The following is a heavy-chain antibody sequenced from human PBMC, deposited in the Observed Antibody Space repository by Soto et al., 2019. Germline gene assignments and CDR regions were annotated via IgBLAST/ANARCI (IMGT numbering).Heavy chain of an antibody. Sequence: QVQLVESGGGVVQPGRSLRLSCAASGFTFSSYGMHWVRQAPGKGLEWVAVIWYDGSNKYYADSVKGRFTISRDNSKNTLYLQMNSLSAEDTAVYYCARESTTVSGAAPGWYNWFDPWGQGTLVTVSS. CDR2: IWYDGSNK. D-gene: IGHD6-6*01. V-gene: IGHV3-33*01. CDR3: ARESTTVSGAAPGWYNWFDP. CDR1: GFTFSSYG. J-gene: IGHJ5*02.